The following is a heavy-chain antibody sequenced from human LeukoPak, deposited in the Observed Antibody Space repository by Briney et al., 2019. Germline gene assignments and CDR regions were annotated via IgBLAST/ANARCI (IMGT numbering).Heavy chain of an antibody. V-gene: IGHV5-51*01. D-gene: IGHD2-15*01. CDR2: IYPGDSDT. CDR1: GYSFTSYW. CDR3: ARLTYCSGASCDDYFDY. J-gene: IGHJ4*02. Sequence: GESLKISCKGSGYSFTSYWIGWARQMPGKGLEWMGIIYPGDSDTRYSPSFQGQVTISADKSISTAYLQWSSLKASDTAMYYCARLTYCSGASCDDYFDYWGQGTLVTVSS.